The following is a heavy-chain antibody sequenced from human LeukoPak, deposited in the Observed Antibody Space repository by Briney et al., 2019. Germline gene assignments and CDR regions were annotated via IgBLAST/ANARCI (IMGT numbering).Heavy chain of an antibody. CDR3: ARVGEAGSSSDYFDY. CDR1: GYTFTNHG. V-gene: IGHV1-18*01. D-gene: IGHD6-6*01. J-gene: IGHJ4*02. Sequence: ASVKVSCKASGYTFTNHGFSWLRQAPGQGLEWMGWISVYNGNTNYAQKFQGRLTMTTDTPTNTASMELRSLRSDDTAVYYCARVGEAGSSSDYFDYWGQGTLVTVSS. CDR2: ISVYNGNT.